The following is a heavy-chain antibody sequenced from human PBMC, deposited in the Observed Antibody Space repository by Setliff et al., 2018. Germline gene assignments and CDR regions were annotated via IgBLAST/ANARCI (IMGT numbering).Heavy chain of an antibody. CDR1: GGSISSGGYC. V-gene: IGHV4-31*03. D-gene: IGHD3-10*01. CDR3: ATHAFGHNDLDSSGDY. J-gene: IGHJ4*02. Sequence: LSLTCTVSGGSISSGGYCWSWIRRHPGKGLEWIGYIYYSGSTYYNPSLKSRLTISVDTSKTQFSLRLSSVTAADTAVYYCATHAFGHNDLDSSGDYWGQGTLVTVSS. CDR2: IYYSGST.